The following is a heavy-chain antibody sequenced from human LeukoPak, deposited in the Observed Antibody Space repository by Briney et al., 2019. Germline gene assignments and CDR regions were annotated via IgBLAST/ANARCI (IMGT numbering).Heavy chain of an antibody. V-gene: IGHV3-66*02. CDR2: IYSGGST. D-gene: IGHD3-22*01. J-gene: IGHJ6*03. CDR1: GFTVSSNY. CDR3: ARDNYDSSGYYFFYYYYYMDV. Sequence: PGGSLRLSCAASGFTVSSNYMSWVRQAPGKGLEWVSVIYSGGSTYYADSVKGRFTISRDNSKNTLYLQMNSLRAEDTAVYYCARDNYDSSGYYFFYYYYYMDVWGKGTTVTVSS.